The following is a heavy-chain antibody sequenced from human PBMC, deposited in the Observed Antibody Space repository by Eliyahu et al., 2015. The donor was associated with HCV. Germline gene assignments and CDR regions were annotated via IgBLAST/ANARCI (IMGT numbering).Heavy chain of an antibody. CDR2: IYYSGST. V-gene: IGHV4-39*01. Sequence: QLQLQESGPGLVKPSETLSLTCTVSGGSISSSSYXWGWIRQPPGKGLEWIGSIYYSGSTYYNPSLKSRVTISVDTSKNQFSLKLSSVTAADTAVYYCARFRNWNVGYWGQGTLVTVSS. CDR3: ARFRNWNVGY. D-gene: IGHD1-1*01. J-gene: IGHJ4*02. CDR1: GGSISSSSYX.